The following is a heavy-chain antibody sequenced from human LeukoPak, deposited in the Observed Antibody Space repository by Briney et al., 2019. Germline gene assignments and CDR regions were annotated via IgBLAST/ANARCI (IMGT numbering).Heavy chain of an antibody. CDR2: ISGSGGST. CDR3: ARESAYAFWY. D-gene: IGHD3-3*01. Sequence: PGGSLRLSCAASGFTFNTYAMSWVRQAPGKGLEWVSTISGSGGSTYYAASVKGRFTISRDNSKNTLYLQMNSLRDEDTAVYYCARESAYAFWYWGQGTLVAVSS. CDR1: GFTFNTYA. J-gene: IGHJ4*02. V-gene: IGHV3-23*01.